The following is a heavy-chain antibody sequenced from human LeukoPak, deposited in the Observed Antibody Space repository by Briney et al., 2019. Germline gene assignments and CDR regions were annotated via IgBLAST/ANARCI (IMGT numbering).Heavy chain of an antibody. CDR1: GFTSSDYY. CDR2: ISNCGSTI. CDR3: ARQINNWLDP. V-gene: IGHV3-11*01. Sequence: TGGSLRLSCAASGFTSSDYYMSWVRQAPGKGLEWVSYISNCGSTIYYADSVKGRFSISRDNAKNSLYLQMNSLRAEDTAVYYCARQINNWLDPWGQGSLVTVSS. J-gene: IGHJ5*02.